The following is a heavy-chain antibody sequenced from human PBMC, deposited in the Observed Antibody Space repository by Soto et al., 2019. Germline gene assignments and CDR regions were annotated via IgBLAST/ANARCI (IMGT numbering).Heavy chain of an antibody. CDR3: ARRRYCSGGSCRDPNWFDP. Sequence: QVTLKESGPVLVKPTETLTLTCTVSGFSLSNARMGVSWIRQPPGKALEWLAHIFSNDEKSYSTSLKSRLTISKDTSKSQVVLTMTNMDPVDTATYDCARRRYCSGGSCRDPNWFDPWGQGTLVTVSS. CDR2: IFSNDEK. J-gene: IGHJ5*02. D-gene: IGHD2-15*01. V-gene: IGHV2-26*01. CDR1: GFSLSNARMG.